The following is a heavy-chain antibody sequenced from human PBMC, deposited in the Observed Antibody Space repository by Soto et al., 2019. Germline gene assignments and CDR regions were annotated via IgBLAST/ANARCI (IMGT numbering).Heavy chain of an antibody. D-gene: IGHD5-12*01. CDR1: GFTFSSYA. CDR2: ISGSGGST. Sequence: GGSLRLSCAASGFTFSSYAMSWVRQAPGKGLEWVSAISGSGGSTYYADSVQGRFTISRDNSKNTLYLQMDTLRAEDTAVYYCAKTRGAHSGFDFDYWGQGTPVTVSS. V-gene: IGHV3-23*01. J-gene: IGHJ4*02. CDR3: AKTRGAHSGFDFDY.